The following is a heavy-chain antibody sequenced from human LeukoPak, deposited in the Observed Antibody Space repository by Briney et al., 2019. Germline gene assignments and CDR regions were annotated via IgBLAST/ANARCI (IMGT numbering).Heavy chain of an antibody. Sequence: SETLSLTCTVSGGSISSYYWSWIRQPPGKGLEWIGYIYYSGSTNYNPSLKSRVTISVDTSKNQFSLKLSSVTAADTAVYYCARLERAMAADYWGQGTLVTVSS. V-gene: IGHV4-59*08. J-gene: IGHJ4*02. CDR1: GGSISSYY. D-gene: IGHD5-18*01. CDR2: IYYSGST. CDR3: ARLERAMAADY.